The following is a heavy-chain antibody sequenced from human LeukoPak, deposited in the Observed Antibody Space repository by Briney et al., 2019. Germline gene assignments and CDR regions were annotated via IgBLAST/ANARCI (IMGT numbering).Heavy chain of an antibody. CDR1: GFTFTSYA. J-gene: IGHJ2*01. D-gene: IGHD1-1*01. Sequence: GGSLRLSCAASGFTFTSYAMSWIRQAPGKGLEWVSDISGGGEDTYYPDSVKGRFTISRDNSKNTLYLQMNSLRAEDTAIYYCAKPRAMTTGVGRYFALWGRGTLVTVSS. CDR3: AKPRAMTTGVGRYFAL. V-gene: IGHV3-23*01. CDR2: ISGGGEDT.